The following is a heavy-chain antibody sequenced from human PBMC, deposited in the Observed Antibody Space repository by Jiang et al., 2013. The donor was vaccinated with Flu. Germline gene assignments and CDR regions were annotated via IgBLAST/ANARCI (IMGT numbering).Heavy chain of an antibody. J-gene: IGHJ4*02. CDR3: ARGLYGSGSYYFDY. CDR2: IYTSGST. D-gene: IGHD3-10*01. Sequence: IGRIYTSGSTNYNPSLKSRVTISVDTSKNQFSLKLSSVTAADTAVYYCARGLYGSGSYYFDYWGQGTLVTVSS. V-gene: IGHV4-61*02.